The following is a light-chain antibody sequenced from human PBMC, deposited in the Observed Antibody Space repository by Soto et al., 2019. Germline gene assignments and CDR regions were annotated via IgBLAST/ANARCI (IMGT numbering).Light chain of an antibody. CDR2: EVS. J-gene: IGKJ4*01. CDR1: QSLLFTNGITY. CDR3: MQGTHRPLT. V-gene: IGKV2-30*01. Sequence: VVLTRSPLSLSVTLGQPASVSCRSSQSLLFTNGITYLTWFHQRPGQPPRRLIYEVSDRDSGVPDIFSGSGSGTDFTLRISSVEAADVCLFYCMQGTHRPLTFGGGTRVEIK.